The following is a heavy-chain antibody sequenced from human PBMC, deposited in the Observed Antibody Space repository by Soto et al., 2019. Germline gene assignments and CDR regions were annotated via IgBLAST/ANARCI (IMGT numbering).Heavy chain of an antibody. CDR2: ISNSVDT. CDR1: GFTFANYP. D-gene: IGHD2-15*01. Sequence: EVQLLESGGGLVQPGGSLRLSCAAPGFTFANYPMNWVRKPQGKGLDWVSIISNSVDTYYPDSLIGRFTVSRDNSKNTLYLQMNSLRADDTAVYYCAKASLYCSGRNCVTCDYWGQGALVTVSS. CDR3: AKASLYCSGRNCVTCDY. V-gene: IGHV3-23*01. J-gene: IGHJ4*02.